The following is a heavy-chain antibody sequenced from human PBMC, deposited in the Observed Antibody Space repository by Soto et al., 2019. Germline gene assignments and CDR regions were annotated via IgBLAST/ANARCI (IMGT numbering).Heavy chain of an antibody. J-gene: IGHJ3*02. V-gene: IGHV1-69*02. CDR3: AFLDSGHHDAFDI. Sequence: SVKVSCKASGGTFSSYTISWVRQAPGQGLEWMGRIIPILGIANYAQKFQGRVTITADKSTSTAYMELSSLRSEDTAVYYCAFLDSGHHDAFDIWGQGTMVTVSS. CDR1: GGTFSSYT. CDR2: IIPILGIA.